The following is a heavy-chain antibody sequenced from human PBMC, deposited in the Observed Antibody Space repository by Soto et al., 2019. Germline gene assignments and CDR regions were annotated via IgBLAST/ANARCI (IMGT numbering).Heavy chain of an antibody. V-gene: IGHV3-23*01. J-gene: IGHJ3*02. D-gene: IGHD6-19*01. CDR2: ISGSGGST. Sequence: GGSLRLSCAASGFPFSSYAMSWVRQAPGKGLEWVSAISGSGGSTYYADSVKGRFTISRDNSKNTLYLQMNSLRAEDTAVYYCAKDTQWLDAFDIWGQGTMVTVSS. CDR3: AKDTQWLDAFDI. CDR1: GFPFSSYA.